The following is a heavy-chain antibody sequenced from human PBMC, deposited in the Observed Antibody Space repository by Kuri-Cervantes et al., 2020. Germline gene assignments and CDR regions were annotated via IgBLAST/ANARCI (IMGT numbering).Heavy chain of an antibody. D-gene: IGHD3-3*02. CDR2: IKQDGSEK. V-gene: IGHV3-7*01. CDR3: ARGHFWIHYPDY. Sequence: GESLKISCAASGFAFSSYWMSWVRQAPGKGLEWVANIKQDGSEKYYVDSVKGRFTTSRDNAKNSLSLQMYSLRAEDTAVYYCARGHFWIHYPDYWGQGTLVTVSS. CDR1: GFAFSSYW. J-gene: IGHJ4*02.